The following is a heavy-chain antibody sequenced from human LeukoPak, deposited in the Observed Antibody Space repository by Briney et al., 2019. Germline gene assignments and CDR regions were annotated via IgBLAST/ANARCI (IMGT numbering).Heavy chain of an antibody. V-gene: IGHV3-23*01. D-gene: IGHD6-19*01. CDR2: IFGSGGSA. CDR3: GKTTTGFSSGQKPAWPVDY. J-gene: IGHJ4*02. Sequence: GGSLRLSCEASGFTFGSYAMYWVRQAPGKGLEWVAGIFGSGGSAHYADSAKGRFTISRDNSKNTVYLQINSLRAEDTAVYYCGKTTTGFSSGQKPAWPVDYWGQGTLVTVSS. CDR1: GFTFGSYA.